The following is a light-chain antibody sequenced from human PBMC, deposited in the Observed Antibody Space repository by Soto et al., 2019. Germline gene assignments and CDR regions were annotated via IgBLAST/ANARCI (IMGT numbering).Light chain of an antibody. Sequence: QSALTQPASVSGSPGQSITISCTGTSSDVGGYNYVSWYQQHPGKAPKLMIYDVSNRPSGVSNRFSGYKSGNTASLTISGLEAEDEADYYCTSYTSSSNDVFGAGTKLTVL. J-gene: IGLJ1*01. CDR1: SSDVGGYNY. CDR3: TSYTSSSNDV. V-gene: IGLV2-14*01. CDR2: DVS.